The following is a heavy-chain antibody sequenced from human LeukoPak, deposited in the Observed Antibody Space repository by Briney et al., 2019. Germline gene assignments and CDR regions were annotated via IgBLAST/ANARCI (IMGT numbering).Heavy chain of an antibody. CDR1: GYTLTELS. CDR3: ARDVLLWFGELLPIYYYYGMDV. D-gene: IGHD3-10*01. Sequence: GASVKVSCKVSGYTLTELSMHWVRQAPGKGLEWMGGFDPEDGETIYAQKFQGRVTMTTDTSTSTAYMELRSLRSDDTAVYYCARDVLLWFGELLPIYYYYGMDVWGQGTTVTVSS. CDR2: FDPEDGET. J-gene: IGHJ6*02. V-gene: IGHV1-24*01.